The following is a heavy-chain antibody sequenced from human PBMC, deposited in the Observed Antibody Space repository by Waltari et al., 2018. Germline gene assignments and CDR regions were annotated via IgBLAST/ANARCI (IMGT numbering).Heavy chain of an antibody. Sequence: VQLVQSGAEVKKPGASVKVSCKASGYTFTSYYMHWVRQAPGKGLDWMGLVDPEDGETIYAEKFQGRVTITADTSTDTAYMELSSLRSEDTAVYYCATVPNTYCSGGSCYSAEFSWFDPWGQGTLVTVSS. J-gene: IGHJ5*02. CDR3: ATVPNTYCSGGSCYSAEFSWFDP. CDR1: GYTFTSYY. D-gene: IGHD2-15*01. CDR2: VDPEDGET. V-gene: IGHV1-69-2*01.